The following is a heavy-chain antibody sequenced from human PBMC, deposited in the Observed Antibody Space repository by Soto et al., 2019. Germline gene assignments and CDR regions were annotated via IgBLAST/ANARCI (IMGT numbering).Heavy chain of an antibody. CDR1: GFTFSSYA. V-gene: IGHV3-23*01. Sequence: GGSLRLSCAASGFTFSSYAMSWVRQAPGKGLEWVSATSGSGGSTYYADSVKGRFTISRDNSKNTLYLQMNSLRAEDTAVYYCAKGRYRYDSSGYFFWGQGTLVTVSS. D-gene: IGHD3-22*01. CDR3: AKGRYRYDSSGYFF. CDR2: TSGSGGST. J-gene: IGHJ4*02.